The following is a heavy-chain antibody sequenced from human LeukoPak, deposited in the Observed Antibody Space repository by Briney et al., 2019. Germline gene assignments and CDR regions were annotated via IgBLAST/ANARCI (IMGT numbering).Heavy chain of an antibody. V-gene: IGHV3-21*01. CDR2: ISSSSSHK. J-gene: IGHJ5*02. CDR3: TRAPLFGQYQPDH. CDR1: GFTFGSYS. D-gene: IGHD2-2*01. Sequence: GGSLRLSCAASGFTFGSYSMNWVRQAPGKGLEWVSSISSSSSHKYYADSVKGRFTISRDNAKNSLYLQMNSLRAEDTAVYYCTRAPLFGQYQPDHWGQGTLVTVSS.